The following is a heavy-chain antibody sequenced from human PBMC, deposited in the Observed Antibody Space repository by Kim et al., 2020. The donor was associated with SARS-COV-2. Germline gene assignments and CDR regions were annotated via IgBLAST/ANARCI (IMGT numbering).Heavy chain of an antibody. CDR3: TSFPGPASAFWAAFDI. V-gene: IGHV3-73*01. CDR1: GFTFSGSA. Sequence: GGSLRLSCAASGFTFSGSAMHWVRQASGKGLEWVGRIRSKANSYATTYTASVKGRFTISRDDSKSTAYLQMNSLKTEDTAVYYCTSFPGPASAFWAAFDIWGQGTMVTVSS. D-gene: IGHD3-16*01. J-gene: IGHJ3*02. CDR2: IRSKANSYAT.